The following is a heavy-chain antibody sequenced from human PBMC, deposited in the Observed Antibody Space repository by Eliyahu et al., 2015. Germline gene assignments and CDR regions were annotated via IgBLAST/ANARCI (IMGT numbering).Heavy chain of an antibody. D-gene: IGHD2-15*01. J-gene: IGHJ6*02. Sequence: EVQLVESGGGLVQPGGSLKLSCAASGFTFSGSAMHWVRQASGKGLEWVGRIRSKANSYATAYAASVKGRFTISRDDSKNTAYLQMNSLKTEDTAVYYCTSRIVVVVAATPYVVWGQGTTVTVSS. CDR1: GFTFSGSA. CDR3: TSRIVVVVAATPYVV. CDR2: IRSKANSYAT. V-gene: IGHV3-73*01.